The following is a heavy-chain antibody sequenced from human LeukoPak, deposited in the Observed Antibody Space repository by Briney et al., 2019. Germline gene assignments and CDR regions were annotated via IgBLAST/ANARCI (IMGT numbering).Heavy chain of an antibody. J-gene: IGHJ3*02. CDR1: GGSFSGYY. CDR3: ARGQLDSDAFDI. Sequence: SETLSLTCAVYGGSFSGYYWSWIRQPPGKGLEWIGEINHSGSTNYNPSLKSRVTISVDTSKNQFSLKLSSVTAADTAVHYCARGQLDSDAFDIWGQGTMVTVSS. D-gene: IGHD1-1*01. V-gene: IGHV4-34*01. CDR2: INHSGST.